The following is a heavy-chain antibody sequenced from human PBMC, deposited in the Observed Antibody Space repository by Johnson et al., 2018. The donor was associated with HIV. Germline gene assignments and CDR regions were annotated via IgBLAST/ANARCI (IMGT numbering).Heavy chain of an antibody. CDR2: ISWNSGNI. Sequence: VQLVESGGGLVQPGMSLRLSCAASGFTFDDYAMHWVRQAPGQGLAWVSSISWNSGNIGYAASVKGRFTISRDNAKNSLYLQMNSLRAEDTALYYCAKDIWQYMYGAFDVWGQGTMVTVSS. CDR3: AKDIWQYMYGAFDV. D-gene: IGHD2-8*01. J-gene: IGHJ3*01. V-gene: IGHV3-9*01. CDR1: GFTFDDYA.